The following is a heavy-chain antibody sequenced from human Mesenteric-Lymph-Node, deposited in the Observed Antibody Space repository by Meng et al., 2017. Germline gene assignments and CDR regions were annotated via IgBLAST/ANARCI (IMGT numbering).Heavy chain of an antibody. J-gene: IGHJ5*02. CDR3: ASLWEYCSGGSCYNWFDP. Sequence: ASVKVSCKASGYTFTGYYMHWVRQAPGRGLEWMGWINPNSGGTNYAQKFQGRVTMTRDTSISTAYMELSRLRSDDTAVYYCASLWEYCSGGSCYNWFDPWGQGTLVTVSS. CDR2: INPNSGGT. CDR1: GYTFTGYY. V-gene: IGHV1-2*02. D-gene: IGHD2-15*01.